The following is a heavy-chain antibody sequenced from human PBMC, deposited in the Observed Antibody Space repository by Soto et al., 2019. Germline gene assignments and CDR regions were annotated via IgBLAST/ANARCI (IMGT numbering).Heavy chain of an antibody. CDR1: GFTFSNAW. CDR2: IKSKTDGGTT. D-gene: IGHD1-26*01. Sequence: GGSLRLSCAASGFTFSNAWMNWVRQAPGKGLEWVGRIKSKTDGGTTDYAAPVKGRFTISRDDSKNTLYLQMNSLKTEDTAVYYCTTAWAVDYYYYYGMDVWGQGTTVTVSS. V-gene: IGHV3-15*07. CDR3: TTAWAVDYYYYYGMDV. J-gene: IGHJ6*02.